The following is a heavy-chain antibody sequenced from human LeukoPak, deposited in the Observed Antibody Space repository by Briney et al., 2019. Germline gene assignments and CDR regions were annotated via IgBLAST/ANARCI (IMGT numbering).Heavy chain of an antibody. V-gene: IGHV3-53*01. CDR2: IYSDGRT. Sequence: GGSLRLSCAASGFTFSSYSMNWVRQAPGKGLEWVSVIYSDGRTYYADSVKGRFTISRDNSKNTVYLQMNSLRAEDTALYYCALAGYRSSGLGVWGQGTLVTVSS. CDR1: GFTFSSYS. J-gene: IGHJ4*02. D-gene: IGHD6-13*01. CDR3: ALAGYRSSGLGV.